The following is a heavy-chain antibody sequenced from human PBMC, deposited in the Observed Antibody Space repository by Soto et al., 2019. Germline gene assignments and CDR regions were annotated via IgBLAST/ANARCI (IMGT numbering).Heavy chain of an antibody. J-gene: IGHJ5*02. CDR3: ARDLGGAAAQKLNWFDP. V-gene: IGHV1-69*08. CDR2: IIPIVDIV. Sequence: QVQLVQSGTEVKKPGSSVKVSCKPSGGSFRTYSISWVRQAPGQRLEWMGRIIPIVDIVKYAQKFQDRVTSTADKSTSTADMELSSLRSEDTAVYYCARDLGGAAAQKLNWFDPWGQGTLVIVSP. CDR1: GGSFRTYS. D-gene: IGHD3-16*01.